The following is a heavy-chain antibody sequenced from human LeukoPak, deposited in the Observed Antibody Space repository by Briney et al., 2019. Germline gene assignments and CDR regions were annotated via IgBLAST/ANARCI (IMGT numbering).Heavy chain of an antibody. CDR3: ARDFLTLLWSGDLLSPEYNYFMDV. J-gene: IGHJ6*03. CDR2: IYGNGNP. V-gene: IGHV4-4*07. D-gene: IGHD2-15*01. CDR1: GGSLGNYY. Sequence: PSETLSLTCSVSGGSLGNYYWNWIRQPAGKGLEWIGRIYGNGNPTYNPSFMGRVTLSRDTSKNQFSLRLTSVTAADSAVYYCARDFLTLLWSGDLLSPEYNYFMDVWGKGTTVTVSS.